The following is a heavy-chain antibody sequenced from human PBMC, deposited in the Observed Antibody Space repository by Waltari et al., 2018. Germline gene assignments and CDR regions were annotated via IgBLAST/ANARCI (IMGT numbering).Heavy chain of an antibody. V-gene: IGHV4-4*02. CDR3: ARDRGRGLYLDS. Sequence: QLQESGPGLVKPSGTLSLTCAVSGDSMSSTYWWRWVRQPPGKGLEWIGQVHGSGRTNYNPSFASRVTVSLDTSTSQFSLKVTSAAAADTAVYYCARDRGRGLYLDSWGQGTLVTVSP. D-gene: IGHD2-15*01. CDR1: GDSMSSTYW. J-gene: IGHJ4*02. CDR2: VHGSGRT.